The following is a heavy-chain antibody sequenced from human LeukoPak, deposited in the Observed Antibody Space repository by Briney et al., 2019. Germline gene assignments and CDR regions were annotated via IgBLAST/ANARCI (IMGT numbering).Heavy chain of an antibody. J-gene: IGHJ5*02. CDR3: ARNRYYYGSGNYGVPNWFDP. CDR1: GGSISNYY. V-gene: IGHV4-59*08. D-gene: IGHD3-10*01. CDR2: IYYTGNT. Sequence: SETLSLTCTVSGGSISNYYWNWIRQPPGKGLEWIGYIYYTGNTNYNPSLKSRVTISVDTSKNQFSLKLRSVTAADTAVYSCARNRYYYGSGNYGVPNWFDPWGQGTLVTVSS.